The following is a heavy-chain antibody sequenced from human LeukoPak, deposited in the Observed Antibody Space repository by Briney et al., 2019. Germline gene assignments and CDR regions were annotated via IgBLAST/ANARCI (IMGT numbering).Heavy chain of an antibody. V-gene: IGHV4-34*01. CDR2: INHSGST. J-gene: IGHJ4*02. Sequence: PSETLSLTCAVYGGSFSGYYWSWIRQPPGKGLEWIGEINHSGSTNYNPSLKSRVTISVDTSKNQFSLKLSSVTAADTAVYYCARVGDTAMAFYDYWGQGTLVTVSS. CDR1: GGSFSGYY. D-gene: IGHD5-18*01. CDR3: ARVGDTAMAFYDY.